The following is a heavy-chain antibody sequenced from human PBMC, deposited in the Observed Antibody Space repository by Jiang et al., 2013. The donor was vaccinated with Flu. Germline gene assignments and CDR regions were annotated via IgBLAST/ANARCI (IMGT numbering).Heavy chain of an antibody. Sequence: GPGLVKPSETLSLTCTASGDSISPYYWSWIRQPPGKGLEWIGYIYYSGSTKYNLSLRGRVTISVDMSKKQFSLRVTSVTAADTAVYYCARHPSRGLEGEASDIWGQGTMVTVSS. CDR3: ARHPSRGLEGEASDI. J-gene: IGHJ3*02. D-gene: IGHD3-10*01. V-gene: IGHV4-59*08. CDR2: IYYSGST. CDR1: GDSISPYY.